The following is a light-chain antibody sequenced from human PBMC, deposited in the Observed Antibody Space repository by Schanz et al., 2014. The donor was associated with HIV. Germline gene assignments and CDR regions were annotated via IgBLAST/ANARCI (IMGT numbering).Light chain of an antibody. J-gene: IGKJ5*01. CDR3: QQYNSDSIT. CDR1: QDIRAR. Sequence: DIQMTQSPSTLSASVGDRVTITCRASQDIRARLAWYQQKPGKAPKLLIYKASSLESGVPSRFSGSGSGTKFTLTISSLQPDDFATYYCQQYNSDSITFGQGTRLEIK. V-gene: IGKV1-5*03. CDR2: KAS.